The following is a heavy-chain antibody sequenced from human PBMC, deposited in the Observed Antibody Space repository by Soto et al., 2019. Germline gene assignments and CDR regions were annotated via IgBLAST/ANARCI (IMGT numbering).Heavy chain of an antibody. J-gene: IGHJ4*02. V-gene: IGHV4-59*01. CDR3: ARVQRLELVVDF. CDR2: IYYSGGT. Sequence: QVQLQESGPGLVKPSQTLSLSCTVSGDSITSYYWSWIRQPPGKGLEWIGYIYYSGGTSYNPSLKSRVTISVDTSTKQFSLRLNSMTAADTAVYYCARVQRLELVVDFWGEGTLVTVSS. CDR1: GDSITSYY. D-gene: IGHD1-7*01.